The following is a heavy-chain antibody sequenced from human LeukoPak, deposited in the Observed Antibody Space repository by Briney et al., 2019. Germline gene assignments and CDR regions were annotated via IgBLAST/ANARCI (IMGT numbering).Heavy chain of an antibody. D-gene: IGHD3-3*01. V-gene: IGHV3-53*01. CDR2: IYSGGNT. J-gene: IGHJ4*02. Sequence: QPGGALRLSCVTSGLNVKNNYMFWVRQSPVKGLEWVSIIYSGGNTFYADSVKGRFTIPRDNSKNTLYLQMTSLKAEDTGVYYCARDPSTRNGYSDYWGQGTLVTVSS. CDR1: GLNVKNNY. CDR3: ARDPSTRNGYSDY.